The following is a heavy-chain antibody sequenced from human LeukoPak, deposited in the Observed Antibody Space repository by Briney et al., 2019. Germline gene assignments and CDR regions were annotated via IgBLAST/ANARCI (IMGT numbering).Heavy chain of an antibody. CDR2: ISGSGGST. V-gene: IGHV3-23*01. D-gene: IGHD5-12*01. Sequence: GGSLRLSCAASGFTFSSYAMSWVRQAPGKGLEWVSAISGSGGSTYYADSVKGRFTISRDNSKNTLYLQMNSLRAEDTAAYYCAKAHTAGATEYYFDYWGQGTLVTVSS. CDR3: AKAHTAGATEYYFDY. J-gene: IGHJ4*02. CDR1: GFTFSSYA.